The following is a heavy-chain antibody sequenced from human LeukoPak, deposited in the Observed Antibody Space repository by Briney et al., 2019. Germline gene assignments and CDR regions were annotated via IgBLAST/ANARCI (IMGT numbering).Heavy chain of an antibody. CDR2: IYYSGST. V-gene: IGHV4-31*03. CDR1: GDSISSGGYY. D-gene: IGHD3-22*01. J-gene: IGHJ3*02. CDR3: ASSYDSSPGDAFDI. Sequence: PSQTLSLTCTVSGDSISSGGYYWSWIRQHPGKGLEWIGYIYYSGSTYYNPSLKSRVTISVDTSKNQFSLKLSSVTAADTAVYYCASSYDSSPGDAFDIWGQGTMVTVSS.